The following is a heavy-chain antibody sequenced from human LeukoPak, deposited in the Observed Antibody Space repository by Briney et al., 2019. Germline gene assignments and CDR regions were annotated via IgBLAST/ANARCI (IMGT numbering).Heavy chain of an antibody. V-gene: IGHV1-69*05. D-gene: IGHD5-24*01. CDR1: GGTFSSYA. CDR2: IIPIFGTA. CDR3: ARGPESGYNRSPDYYYYYMDV. J-gene: IGHJ6*03. Sequence: SVKVSCKASGGTFSSYAISWVRQAPGQGLEWMGGIIPIFGTANYAQKFQGRVTITTDESTSTAYMELSSLRSEDTAVYYCARGPESGYNRSPDYYYYYMDVWGKGTTVTVSS.